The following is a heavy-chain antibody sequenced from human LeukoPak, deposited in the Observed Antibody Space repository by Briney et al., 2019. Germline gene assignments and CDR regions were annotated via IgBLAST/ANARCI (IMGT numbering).Heavy chain of an antibody. CDR2: TYYRSKWYN. CDR3: ARQTGSGLFILP. V-gene: IGHV6-1*01. J-gene: IGHJ4*02. D-gene: IGHD3/OR15-3a*01. CDR1: GDSVSSSSAA. Sequence: SQTLSLTCAISGDSVSSSSAAWNWIRQSPSRGLEWLGRTYYRSKWYNDYAVSVKSRITINPDTSKNQFSLRLTSVTAADTAVYYCARQTGSGLFILPGGQGTLVTVSS.